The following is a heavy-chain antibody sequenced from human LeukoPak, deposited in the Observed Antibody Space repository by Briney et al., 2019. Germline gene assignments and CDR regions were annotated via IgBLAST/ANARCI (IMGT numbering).Heavy chain of an antibody. D-gene: IGHD3-22*01. CDR3: ARDHYYDSSGYIPAGDVFDI. CDR2: IKQDGSEK. J-gene: IGHJ3*02. Sequence: GGSLRLSCAASGFTFSTYWMTWVRQAPGKGLEWVANIKQDGSEKYFVDSVKGRFSISRDNAKNSLNLQMNSLRAEDTAVYYCARDHYYDSSGYIPAGDVFDIWGQGTKVTVSS. CDR1: GFTFSTYW. V-gene: IGHV3-7*01.